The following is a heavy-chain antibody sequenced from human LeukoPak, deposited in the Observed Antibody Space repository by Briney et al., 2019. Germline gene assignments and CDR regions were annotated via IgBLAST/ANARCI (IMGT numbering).Heavy chain of an antibody. CDR3: ARPDNVGWSYGFDM. Sequence: PGRSLRLSCEASGFTFSSYAFHWVRQAPGKGLERVAFLSSDGNSKYYADSVKGRFTISRDNSKNTLYLQMNSLRVEDTALYYCARPDNVGWSYGFDMWGQGTLVTVSS. CDR2: LSSDGNSK. CDR1: GFTFSSYA. J-gene: IGHJ3*02. V-gene: IGHV3-30-3*01. D-gene: IGHD6-19*01.